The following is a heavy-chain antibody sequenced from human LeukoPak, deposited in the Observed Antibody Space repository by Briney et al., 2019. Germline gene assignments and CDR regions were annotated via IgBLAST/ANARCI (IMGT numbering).Heavy chain of an antibody. Sequence: SGGSLRLSCAASGFTFSTYNMNWVRQAPGKGLEWVSFISSGSSPIYYADSVKGRFTISRDNAKNSLYLQMNSLRNEDTAVYYCARGDTSDYWGQGTLVIVSS. J-gene: IGHJ4*02. CDR1: GFTFSTYN. CDR3: ARGDTSDY. CDR2: ISSGSSPI. D-gene: IGHD2-21*01. V-gene: IGHV3-48*02.